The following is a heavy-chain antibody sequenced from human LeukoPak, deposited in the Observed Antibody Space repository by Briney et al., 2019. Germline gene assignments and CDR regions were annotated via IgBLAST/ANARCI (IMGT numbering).Heavy chain of an antibody. CDR2: ISAHSANT. V-gene: IGHV1-18*04. D-gene: IGHD1-26*01. Sequence: ASVKVSCKASGYTFTGYYMHWVRQAPGQGLEWMGWISAHSANTNYAQNLQGRVTMTTDTSTSTAYMELRGLRSDDTAVYSCARVSGNYPGEFDYWGQGTLVTVSS. CDR3: ARVSGNYPGEFDY. J-gene: IGHJ4*02. CDR1: GYTFTGYY.